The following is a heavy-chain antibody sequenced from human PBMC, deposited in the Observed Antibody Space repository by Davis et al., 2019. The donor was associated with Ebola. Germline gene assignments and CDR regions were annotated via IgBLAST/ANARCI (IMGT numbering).Heavy chain of an antibody. V-gene: IGHV3-23*01. CDR2: ISGSGAST. Sequence: GESLKISCAASGFTFSSYAMNWVRQAPGKGLEWVSGISGSGASTYYADSVKGRFTISRDNSKNTLYLQMNSLRAEDTAVYYCAKVPYSIAARNWFDPWGQGTLVTVSS. D-gene: IGHD6-6*01. J-gene: IGHJ5*02. CDR1: GFTFSSYA. CDR3: AKVPYSIAARNWFDP.